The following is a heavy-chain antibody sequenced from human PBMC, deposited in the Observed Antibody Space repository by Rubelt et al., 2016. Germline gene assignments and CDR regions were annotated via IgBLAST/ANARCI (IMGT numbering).Heavy chain of an antibody. D-gene: IGHD2/OR15-2a*01. J-gene: IGHJ4*02. Sequence: QVQLQESGPGLVKPSETLSLTCTVSGYSISSGYYWGWIRQPPGKGLEWIGSIYYSGSTYYNPSLKSRVTISVDTSKNQVSLKLTSVTAADTAVYYWARASTVLLHFDYWGQGTLVTVSS. V-gene: IGHV4-38-2*02. CDR3: ARASTVLLHFDY. CDR1: GYSISSGYY. CDR2: IYYSGST.